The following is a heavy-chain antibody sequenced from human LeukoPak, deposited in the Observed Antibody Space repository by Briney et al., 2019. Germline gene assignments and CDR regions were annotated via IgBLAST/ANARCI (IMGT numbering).Heavy chain of an antibody. CDR3: ASGSSGRQGQSFDAFDI. Sequence: ASVKVSCKASGGTFSSYAISWVRQAPGQGLEWMGGIIPIFGTANYAQKFQGRVTITADESTSTAYMELSSLRSEDTAVYYCASGSSGRQGQSFDAFDIWGQGTMVTVSS. CDR2: IIPIFGTA. D-gene: IGHD6-19*01. CDR1: GGTFSSYA. J-gene: IGHJ3*02. V-gene: IGHV1-69*13.